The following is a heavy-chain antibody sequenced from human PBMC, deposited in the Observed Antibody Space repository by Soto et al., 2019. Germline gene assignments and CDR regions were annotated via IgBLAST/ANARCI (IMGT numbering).Heavy chain of an antibody. J-gene: IGHJ4*02. V-gene: IGHV3-23*01. CDR2: ISGSGGST. CDR1: GFTFSSYA. D-gene: IGHD4-17*01. CDR3: AKRQALGRYYGDLDY. Sequence: GGSLRLSCAASGFTFSSYAMSWVRQAPGKGLEWVSAISGSGGSTYYADSVKGRFTISRDNSKNTLYLQMNSLRAEDTAVYYCAKRQALGRYYGDLDYWGQGTLVTVSS.